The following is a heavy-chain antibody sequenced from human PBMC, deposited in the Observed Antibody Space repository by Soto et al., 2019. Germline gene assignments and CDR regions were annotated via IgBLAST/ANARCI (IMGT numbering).Heavy chain of an antibody. CDR3: SRAGAVAGCQDF. J-gene: IGHJ1*01. CDR2: IWYDGSKK. CDR1: GFIFSDYG. Sequence: GGSLRLSCAASGFIFSDYGIHWVRQAPGKGLEWVALIWYDGSKKYYADSVKGRFTVSRDNINSTLYLEMNSLRVEDSAVYYCSRAGAVAGCQDFWGQDTLVTGSS. V-gene: IGHV3-33*01. D-gene: IGHD6-19*01.